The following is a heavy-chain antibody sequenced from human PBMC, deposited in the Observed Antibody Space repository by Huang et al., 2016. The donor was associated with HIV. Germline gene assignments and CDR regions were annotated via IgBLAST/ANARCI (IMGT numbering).Heavy chain of an antibody. Sequence: EVPLVESGGGLVQPGGSLRLSCAPSGFTVNSNYMTWVRRAPGKGLEWFSLLYHGGKAHYADSVKGRFTISGDISQNTVFLQMSSLRVEDTAVYYCARGRYGTPNAWGQGTLVTVSS. D-gene: IGHD5-18*01. CDR2: LYHGGKA. J-gene: IGHJ5*02. CDR1: GFTVNSNY. V-gene: IGHV3-53*01. CDR3: ARGRYGTPNA.